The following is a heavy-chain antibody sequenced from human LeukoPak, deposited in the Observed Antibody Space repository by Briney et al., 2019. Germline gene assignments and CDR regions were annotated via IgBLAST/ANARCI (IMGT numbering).Heavy chain of an antibody. V-gene: IGHV3-64D*06. J-gene: IGHJ4*02. Sequence: LPGGSLRLSCSASGFTFSSYAMYWVRQAPGKGLEYVSAITSNGGSAYYADSVKGRFTISRDNSRNTLYLQMSSLRAEDTAVYYCARVRLGALDYWGQGTLVTVSS. CDR3: ARVRLGALDY. D-gene: IGHD3-16*01. CDR2: ITSNGGSA. CDR1: GFTFSSYA.